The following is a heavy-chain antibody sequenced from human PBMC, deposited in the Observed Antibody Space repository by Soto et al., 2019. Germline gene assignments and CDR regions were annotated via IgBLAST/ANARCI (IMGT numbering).Heavy chain of an antibody. V-gene: IGHV3-74*01. Sequence: EVQLVESGGGLVQPGGSLRLSCAASGFTFSSHWMHWVRQAPGKGLVWVSRINGDGSSTSYADSVKGRFTISRDQAKNLLCLQVNRLRADDTAVYYCAGSPGLSRISGTTLGAWGQGTLVTVSS. CDR2: INGDGSST. J-gene: IGHJ5*01. D-gene: IGHD1-7*01. CDR1: GFTFSSHW. CDR3: AGSPGLSRISGTTLGA.